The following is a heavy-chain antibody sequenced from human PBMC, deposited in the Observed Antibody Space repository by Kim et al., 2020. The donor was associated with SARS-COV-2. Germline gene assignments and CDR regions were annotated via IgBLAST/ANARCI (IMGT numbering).Heavy chain of an antibody. CDR2: IIPIFGTA. J-gene: IGHJ5*02. D-gene: IGHD6-19*01. CDR3: AREYVAGTHNWFDP. Sequence: SVKVSCKASGGTFSSYAISWVRQAPGQGLEWMGGIIPIFGTANYAQKFQGRVTITADESTSTAYMELSSLRSEDTAVYYCAREYVAGTHNWFDPWGQGTLVTVSS. V-gene: IGHV1-69*13. CDR1: GGTFSSYA.